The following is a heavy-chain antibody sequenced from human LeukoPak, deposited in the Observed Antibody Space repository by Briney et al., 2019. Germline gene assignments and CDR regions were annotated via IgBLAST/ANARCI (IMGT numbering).Heavy chain of an antibody. CDR3: ARDRSGSLFRNDY. Sequence: SETLSLTCTVSGGSISSSSYYWVWIRQPPGKGLEWIGSIYDSGSTYYDPALKSRVTISVDTSKNQFSLKLSYVTAADTAVYYCARDRSGSLFRNDYWGQGTLVTVSS. CDR1: GGSISSSSYY. D-gene: IGHD3-10*01. J-gene: IGHJ4*02. V-gene: IGHV4-39*07. CDR2: IYDSGST.